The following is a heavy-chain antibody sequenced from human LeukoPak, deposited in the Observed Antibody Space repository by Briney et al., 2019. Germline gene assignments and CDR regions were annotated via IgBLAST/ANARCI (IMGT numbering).Heavy chain of an antibody. CDR2: IEQDGSEK. V-gene: IGHV3-7*01. J-gene: IGHJ4*02. Sequence: GGSLRLSCAASGFTFSSYWMSWVRQAPGKGLEWVANIEQDGSEKYYVDSVKGRFTISRDNAKNSLYLQMNSLRAEDTAVYYCILPAHGQRSGYYYEDPYYFDYWGQGTLVTVSS. D-gene: IGHD3-22*01. CDR1: GFTFSSYW. CDR3: ILPAHGQRSGYYYEDPYYFDY.